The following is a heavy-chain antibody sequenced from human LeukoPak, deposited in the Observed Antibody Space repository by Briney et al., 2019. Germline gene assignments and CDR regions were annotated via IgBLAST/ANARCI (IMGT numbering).Heavy chain of an antibody. V-gene: IGHV4-59*01. J-gene: IGHJ4*02. D-gene: IGHD5-12*01. CDR2: IYSSGST. CDR1: GGSISSYY. CDR3: ARLSGYDWESFYDY. Sequence: SETLSLTCTVSGGSISSYYWSWSRQPPGQGLEWVGYIYSSGSTYYNPPLTSRVTLSVHTSKNQFSLKLSSVTAADTAVYYCARLSGYDWESFYDYWGQGTLVIVSS.